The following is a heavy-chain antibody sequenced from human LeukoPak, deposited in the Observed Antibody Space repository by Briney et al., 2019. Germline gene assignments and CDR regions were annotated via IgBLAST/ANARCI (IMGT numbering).Heavy chain of an antibody. CDR3: ARDEYYDSSGYYYEALCFDY. V-gene: IGHV1-18*01. D-gene: IGHD3-22*01. Sequence: ASVKVSCKASGYTFTSYGISWVRQAPGQGLEWMGWISAYNGNTNYAQKLQGRVTMTTDTSTSTAYMELRSLRSDDTAVYYCARDEYYDSSGYYYEALCFDYWGQGTLVTVSS. CDR2: ISAYNGNT. J-gene: IGHJ4*02. CDR1: GYTFTSYG.